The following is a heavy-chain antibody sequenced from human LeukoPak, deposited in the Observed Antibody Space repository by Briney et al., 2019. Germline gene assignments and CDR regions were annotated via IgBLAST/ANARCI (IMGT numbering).Heavy chain of an antibody. CDR2: IIPIFGTA. J-gene: IGHJ6*03. CDR1: GGTFSSYA. Sequence: GASVKVSCKASGGTFSSYAIRWVRQAPGQGLEWMGGIIPIFGTANYAQKFQGRVTITADESTSTAYMELSSLRSEDTAVYYCARALLECTNGVCWSYYMDVWGKGTTLTVSS. V-gene: IGHV1-69*13. D-gene: IGHD2-8*01. CDR3: ARALLECTNGVCWSYYMDV.